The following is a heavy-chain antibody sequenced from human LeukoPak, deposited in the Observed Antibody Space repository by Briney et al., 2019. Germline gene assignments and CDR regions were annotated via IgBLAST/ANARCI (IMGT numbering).Heavy chain of an antibody. CDR2: ISGSGGST. Sequence: PGGSLRLSCAASGFTFSSYAMSWVRQAPWKGLEWVSAISGSGGSTYYADSVKGRFTISRDNSKNTLYLQMNSLRAEDTAVYYCAKDLVPYYYDSSGGNPWYYFDYWGQGTLVTVSS. V-gene: IGHV3-23*01. J-gene: IGHJ4*02. CDR3: AKDLVPYYYDSSGGNPWYYFDY. CDR1: GFTFSSYA. D-gene: IGHD3-22*01.